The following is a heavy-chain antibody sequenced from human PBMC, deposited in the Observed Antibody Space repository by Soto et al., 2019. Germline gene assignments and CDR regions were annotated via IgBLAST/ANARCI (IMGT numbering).Heavy chain of an antibody. J-gene: IGHJ6*03. CDR3: ASLQPGIAVAGTPLGDYYYYMDV. V-gene: IGHV4-39*01. CDR2: IYYSGST. CDR1: GGSISSSSYY. Sequence: PSETLSLTCTVSGGSISSSSYYWGWIRQPPGKGLEWMGSIYYSGSTYYNPSLKSRVTISVDTSKNQFSLKLSSVTAADTAVYYCASLQPGIAVAGTPLGDYYYYMDVWGKGTTVTVSS. D-gene: IGHD6-19*01.